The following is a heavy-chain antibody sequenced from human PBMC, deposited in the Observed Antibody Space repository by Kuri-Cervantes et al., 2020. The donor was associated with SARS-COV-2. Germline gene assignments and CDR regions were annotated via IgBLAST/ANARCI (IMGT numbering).Heavy chain of an antibody. CDR2: IYHSGST. D-gene: IGHD3-10*01. Sequence: SETLSLTCAVSGYSISSGYYWGWIRQPPGKGLEWIGSIYHSGSTYYNPSLKSRVTISVDTSKNQFSLKLSSVTAADTAVCYCAKGTTYYYGSGSYFFDYWGQGTLVTVSS. V-gene: IGHV4-38-2*01. CDR3: AKGTTYYYGSGSYFFDY. J-gene: IGHJ4*02. CDR1: GYSISSGYY.